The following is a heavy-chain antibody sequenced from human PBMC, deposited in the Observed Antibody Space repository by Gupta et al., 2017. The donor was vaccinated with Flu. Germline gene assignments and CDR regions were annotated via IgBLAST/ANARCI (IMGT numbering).Heavy chain of an antibody. CDR1: GFDFDNTW. Sequence: EVQLVQSGAEVKKSGESLRISCRGSGFDFDNTWIGWVRQMSGRGLEWVGVIYPWSSDVRYSPSFQGRVTISADKSTTTVFLQWITLQASDSAMYYCARTDYDSLGYYFIDNWGQGTLVTV. CDR3: ARTDYDSLGYYFIDN. CDR2: IYPWSSDV. D-gene: IGHD2/OR15-2a*01. J-gene: IGHJ4*02. V-gene: IGHV5-51*03.